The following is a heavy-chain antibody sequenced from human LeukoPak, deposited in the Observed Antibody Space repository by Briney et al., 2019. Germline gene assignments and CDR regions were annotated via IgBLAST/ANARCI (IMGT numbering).Heavy chain of an antibody. CDR1: GGSISSYY. CDR2: IYYSGST. V-gene: IGHV4-59*08. J-gene: IGHJ3*02. CDR3: ARHDSSGPYNAFDI. D-gene: IGHD3-22*01. Sequence: SETLSLTCTVSGGSISSYYWSWIRQPPGKGLEWIGYIYYSGSTNYNPSLKSRVTISGDTSKNQFSLKVTSVTAADTAVYYCARHDSSGPYNAFDIWGQGTMVTVSS.